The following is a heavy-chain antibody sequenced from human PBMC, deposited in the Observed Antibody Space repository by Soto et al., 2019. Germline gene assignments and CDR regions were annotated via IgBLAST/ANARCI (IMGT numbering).Heavy chain of an antibody. CDR1: GGSISSGGYY. V-gene: IGHV4-31*03. CDR3: ARSPHIQLWSYPSDY. J-gene: IGHJ4*02. D-gene: IGHD5-18*01. CDR2: IYFSGST. Sequence: PSETLSLTCTVSGGSISSGGYYWSWIRQHPGKGLEGIGYIYFSGSTYYKPSLKSRVTISVDTSKNPFSLKLRSVTAADTAVYYCARSPHIQLWSYPSDYWGEGTLVTVSS.